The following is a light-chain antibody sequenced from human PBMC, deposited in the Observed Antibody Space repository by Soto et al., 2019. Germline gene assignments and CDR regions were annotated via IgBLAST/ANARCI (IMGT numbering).Light chain of an antibody. CDR3: ATWDDSLSVL. Sequence: QAVVTQPPSASGTPGQRVTISCSGSSSNIGNNYVYWYQHLPGTAPKLLIYRNSQRPSGVPDRFSGSKSGTSASLAISGLRSEDEADYYCATWDDSLSVLFGGGTQLTVL. V-gene: IGLV1-47*01. J-gene: IGLJ2*01. CDR1: SSNIGNNY. CDR2: RNS.